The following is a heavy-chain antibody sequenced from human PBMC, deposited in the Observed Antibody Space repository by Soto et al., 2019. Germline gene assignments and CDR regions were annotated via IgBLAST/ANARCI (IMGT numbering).Heavy chain of an antibody. CDR2: IIPILGIA. Sequence: QVQLVQSGAEVKKPGSSVTVSCKASGGTFSSYTISWVRQAPGQGLEWMGRIIPILGIANYAQKFQGRVTITADKSTSTAYMELSSLRSEDTAVYYCARCEWFGESPGAFDIWGQGTMVTVSS. CDR1: GGTFSSYT. CDR3: ARCEWFGESPGAFDI. D-gene: IGHD3-10*01. J-gene: IGHJ3*02. V-gene: IGHV1-69*02.